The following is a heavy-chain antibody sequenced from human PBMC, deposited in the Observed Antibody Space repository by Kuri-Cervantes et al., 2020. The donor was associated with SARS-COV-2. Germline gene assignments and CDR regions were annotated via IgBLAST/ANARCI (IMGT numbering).Heavy chain of an antibody. CDR2: IRYDGSNK. Sequence: GGSLRLSCAASGFTFSSYAMHWVRQAPGKGLEWVAFIRYDGSNKYYADSVKGRFTISRDNPKNTLYLQMNSLRAEDTAVYYCAKALRAAIPHWGQGTLVTVSS. D-gene: IGHD2-2*02. V-gene: IGHV3-30*02. CDR3: AKALRAAIPH. CDR1: GFTFSSYA. J-gene: IGHJ4*02.